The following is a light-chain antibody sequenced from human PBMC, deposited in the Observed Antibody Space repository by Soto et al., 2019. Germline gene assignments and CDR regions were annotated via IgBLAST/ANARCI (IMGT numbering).Light chain of an antibody. CDR3: QRYGNLLT. CDR1: QSVSSSY. V-gene: IGKV3-20*01. J-gene: IGKJ1*01. Sequence: EIVLTQSPGTLSLSPGERATLSCRASQSVSSSYLAWYQQKPGQAPRLLIYGASSRATGIPDRFSGSGSGTDFTLTIGRLEPEGSAVYYGQRYGNLLTFGQGTKVDIK. CDR2: GAS.